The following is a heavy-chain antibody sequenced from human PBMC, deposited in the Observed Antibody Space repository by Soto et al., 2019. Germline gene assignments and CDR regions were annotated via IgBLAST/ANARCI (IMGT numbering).Heavy chain of an antibody. D-gene: IGHD6-13*01. CDR1: GYTFSTYP. V-gene: IGHV1-18*01. J-gene: IGHJ4*02. Sequence: QVQLVQSGAAVKKPGASVKVSCKTSGYTFSTYPISWVRQAPGQGLEWVGWISTYNGKTNYGQKFQGRVTITTDTSTSTAYMDLRNLRSDDTAVYYCARDRVEAALGTFDQWGQGTLVTVSS. CDR3: ARDRVEAALGTFDQ. CDR2: ISTYNGKT.